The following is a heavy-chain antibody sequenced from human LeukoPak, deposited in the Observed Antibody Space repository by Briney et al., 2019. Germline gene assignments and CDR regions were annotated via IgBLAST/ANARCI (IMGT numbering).Heavy chain of an antibody. J-gene: IGHJ5*02. V-gene: IGHV4-59*01. Sequence: PSETLSLTCTVSGGSISTYYWSWIRQPPGKGLEWIGYIYYSGSTNYNPSLKSRVTISVDTSKNQFSLKLSSVTAADTAVYYCARNWVDILTGYPPDNWFDPWGQGTLVTVSS. CDR1: GGSISTYY. CDR2: IYYSGST. D-gene: IGHD3-9*01. CDR3: ARNWVDILTGYPPDNWFDP.